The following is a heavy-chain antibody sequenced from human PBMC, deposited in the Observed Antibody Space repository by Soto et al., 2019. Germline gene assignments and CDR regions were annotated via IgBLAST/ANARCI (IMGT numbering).Heavy chain of an antibody. V-gene: IGHV4-34*01. CDR1: GGSVNSGNYY. CDR2: MSHSGGT. J-gene: IGHJ3*02. Sequence: QVQLQQWGAGLLKPSETLSLTCAVYGGSVNSGNYYWSWIRQPPGKGLEWIGEMSHSGGTHFNPSRTSRVTIAVDTSKTHFSLKSSSVTAADTALYYCARVERGTATTVVDAFDIWGPGTLVTVSS. D-gene: IGHD1-1*01. CDR3: ARVERGTATTVVDAFDI.